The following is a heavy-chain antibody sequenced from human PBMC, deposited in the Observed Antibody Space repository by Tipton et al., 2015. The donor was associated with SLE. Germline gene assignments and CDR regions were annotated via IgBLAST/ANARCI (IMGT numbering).Heavy chain of an antibody. J-gene: IGHJ4*02. V-gene: IGHV4-39*02. CDR3: ARDTLGGLDY. Sequence: TLSLTCTVSGGSISSKTYYWGWIRQPPGKGPEWIGSIYHSGNTYSNPSLKSRVTISVDTSKNQFSLKMSSVTAADTAVYYCARDTLGGLDYWGQGTLVTVSS. D-gene: IGHD1-26*01. CDR1: GGSISSKTYY. CDR2: IYHSGNT.